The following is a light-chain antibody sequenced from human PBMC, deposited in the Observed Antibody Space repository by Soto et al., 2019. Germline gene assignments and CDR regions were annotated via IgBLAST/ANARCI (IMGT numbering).Light chain of an antibody. J-gene: IGKJ1*01. CDR3: QQYDSSPRT. Sequence: DILWTLSPGTLSLSPGETATLSCRASQSVSSSYLAWYQQKPGQAPRLLIYRTSNRATGIPDRFSGSGSGTDFTLTISRLEPEDFAVYWCQQYDSSPRTFGQGTNGDI. CDR1: QSVSSSY. CDR2: RTS. V-gene: IGKV3-20*01.